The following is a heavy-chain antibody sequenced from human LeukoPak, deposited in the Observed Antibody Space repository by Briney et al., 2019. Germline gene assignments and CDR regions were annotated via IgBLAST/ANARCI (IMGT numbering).Heavy chain of an antibody. CDR2: VSADGRTQ. V-gene: IGHV3-30*03. D-gene: IGHD6-19*01. J-gene: IGHJ4*02. CDR3: ARVEEQWLVPGYFDY. Sequence: GGSLRLSCAASGFTFRTYSIHWVRQAPGKGLEWVTVVSADGRTQLYSDSVKGRFTISRDNSLNTLHLQMNSLRTEDTAVYYCARVEEQWLVPGYFDYWGQGTLVTVSS. CDR1: GFTFRTYS.